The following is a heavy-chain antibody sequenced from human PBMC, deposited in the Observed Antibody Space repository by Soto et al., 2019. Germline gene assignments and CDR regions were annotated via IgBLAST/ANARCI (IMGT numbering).Heavy chain of an antibody. CDR3: AKDIVAVGGYETFDF. CDR2: ISGSGGST. Sequence: EVQLSQSGGGLVQPGGSLRLSCAASGFTFSNFAMRWVRQAPGKGLEWVSDISGSGGSTYYAESVKGRFTISRDNSKNTLFLQVNSLRVEDTAVYYCAKDIVAVGGYETFDFWGQGTMVTVSS. CDR1: GFTFSNFA. V-gene: IGHV3-23*01. J-gene: IGHJ4*02. D-gene: IGHD5-12*01.